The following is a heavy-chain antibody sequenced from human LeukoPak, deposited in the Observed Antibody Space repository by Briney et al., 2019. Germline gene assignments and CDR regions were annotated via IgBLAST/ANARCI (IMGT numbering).Heavy chain of an antibody. CDR3: VKESAADATFHFDY. Sequence: PGGSLRLSCAASGFTFNIFGMHWVRQVPGNGLEWLAVLWADGNTAQYADSVKGRFTISRDSSENKLYLQMNRLRSEDTAVYYCVKESAADATFHFDYWGQGTLVTVSS. CDR1: GFTFNIFG. J-gene: IGHJ4*02. V-gene: IGHV3-33*06. D-gene: IGHD6-13*01. CDR2: LWADGNTA.